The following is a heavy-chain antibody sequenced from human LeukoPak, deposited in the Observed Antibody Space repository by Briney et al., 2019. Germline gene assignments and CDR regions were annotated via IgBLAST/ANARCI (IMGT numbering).Heavy chain of an antibody. CDR3: AKGRYVNYYYYMDV. V-gene: IGHV3-23*01. J-gene: IGHJ6*03. CDR1: GFTFSSYA. Sequence: GGSLRLSCAASGFTFSSYAMSWVRQAPGKGLEWVSAISGSGGSTYYADSVKGRFTISRDNSKNTLYLQMNSLRAEDTAVYYCAKGRYVNYYYYMDVWGKGTTVTISS. D-gene: IGHD5-12*01. CDR2: ISGSGGST.